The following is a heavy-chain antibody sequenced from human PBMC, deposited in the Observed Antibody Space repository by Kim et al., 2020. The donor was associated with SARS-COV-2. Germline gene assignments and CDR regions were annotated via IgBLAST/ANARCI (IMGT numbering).Heavy chain of an antibody. CDR3: ARGGWEFDY. J-gene: IGHJ4*02. V-gene: IGHV6-1*01. D-gene: IGHD6-19*01. CDR1: GDSVSSSSAA. Sequence: SQTLSLTCAISGDSVSSSSAAWNWIRQSPSRGLEWLGRTYYRSKWYKDYALSVKSRITIIPDTSKNQFSLHLNSVTPDDTAVYYCARGGWEFDYWGQGTLVTVSS. CDR2: TYYRSKWYK.